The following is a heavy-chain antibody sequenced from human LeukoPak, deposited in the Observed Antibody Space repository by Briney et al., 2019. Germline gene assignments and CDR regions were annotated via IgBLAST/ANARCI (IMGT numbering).Heavy chain of an antibody. V-gene: IGHV4-31*03. J-gene: IGHJ4*02. CDR3: ARRGYSGYDLDY. Sequence: PSETLSLTCTVSGGSISSGGYYWSWIRQHPGKGLEWIGCIYHSGSTYYNPSLKSRVTISVDTSKNQFSLKLSSATAADTAMYYCARRGYSGYDLDYWGQGTLVTVSS. CDR1: GGSISSGGYY. CDR2: IYHSGST. D-gene: IGHD5-12*01.